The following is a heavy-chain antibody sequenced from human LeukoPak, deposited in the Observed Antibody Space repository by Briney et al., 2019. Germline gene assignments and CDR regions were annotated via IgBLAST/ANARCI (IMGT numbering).Heavy chain of an antibody. CDR1: GGSISSYY. Sequence: SETLSLTCTVSGGSISSYYWSWIRQPPGKGLDWIGYIYYSGSTNYNPSLKSRVTISVDTSKNQFSLKVNSMIAADTAVYYCARYLSSSSGLDYWGQGTLVTVSS. CDR2: IYYSGST. V-gene: IGHV4-59*01. J-gene: IGHJ4*02. CDR3: ARYLSSSSGLDY. D-gene: IGHD6-6*01.